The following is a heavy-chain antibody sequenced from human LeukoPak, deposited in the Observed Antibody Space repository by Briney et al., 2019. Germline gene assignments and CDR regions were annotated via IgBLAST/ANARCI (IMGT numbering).Heavy chain of an antibody. V-gene: IGHV1-2*02. J-gene: IGHJ4*02. CDR3: AREGSLGALDY. CDR2: INPKNGDT. Sequence: GASVKVSCKASGYTFTDSYIHWVRQAPGQGPEWMGWINPKNGDTTYAQRFQGRVTMTRDSSIITAYMELRGLASDDSAVYSCAREGSLGALDYWGQGTLVTVSA. D-gene: IGHD1-26*01. CDR1: GYTFTDSY.